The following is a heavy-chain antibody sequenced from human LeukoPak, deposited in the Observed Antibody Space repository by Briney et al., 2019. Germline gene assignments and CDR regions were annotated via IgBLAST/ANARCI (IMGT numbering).Heavy chain of an antibody. CDR1: GFTFSSVW. CDR3: TTVGEIGSGSYFLRH. D-gene: IGHD3-10*01. V-gene: IGHV3-15*01. CDR2: IRSLTDDGTT. J-gene: IGHJ4*02. Sequence: GGSLRLSCAASGFTFSSVWMSWVRQAPGKGLEWVGRIRSLTDDGTTQFAAPVKGRFSISRDDSQNTLYLQMNGLRPEDTAVYYCTTVGEIGSGSYFLRHWGQGTLLIGSS.